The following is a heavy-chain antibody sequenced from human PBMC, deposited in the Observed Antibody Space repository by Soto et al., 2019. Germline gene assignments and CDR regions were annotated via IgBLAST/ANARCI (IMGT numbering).Heavy chain of an antibody. CDR1: GGSISSYY. Sequence: SETLSLTCTVSGGSISSYYWSWIRQPPGKGLERIGYIYYSGSTNYNPSLKSRVTISVDTSKNQFSLKLSSVTAADTAVYYCARLAVTTNYYYYYYMDVWGKGTTVTVSS. CDR3: ARLAVTTNYYYYYYMDV. J-gene: IGHJ6*03. V-gene: IGHV4-59*08. CDR2: IYYSGST. D-gene: IGHD4-4*01.